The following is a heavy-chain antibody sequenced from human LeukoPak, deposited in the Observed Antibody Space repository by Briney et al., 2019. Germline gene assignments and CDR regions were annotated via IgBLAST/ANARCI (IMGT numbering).Heavy chain of an antibody. Sequence: ASVKVSCKASGYTFTSYDINWVRQATGQGLEWMGWMNPSSGNTGYAQKFQGRVTMTRNTSISTAYMELSSLRSEDTAVYYCARATTHYYDSSGPTFDYWGQGTLVTVSS. J-gene: IGHJ4*02. CDR3: ARATTHYYDSSGPTFDY. CDR2: MNPSSGNT. D-gene: IGHD3-22*01. CDR1: GYTFTSYD. V-gene: IGHV1-8*01.